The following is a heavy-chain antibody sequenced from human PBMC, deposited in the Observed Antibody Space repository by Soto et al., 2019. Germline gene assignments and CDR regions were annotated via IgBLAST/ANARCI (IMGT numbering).Heavy chain of an antibody. J-gene: IGHJ4*02. Sequence: QVQLVESGGGVVQPGRSLRLSCAASGFTFSSFAFHWVRQAPGKGLEWVAVISYDGSNKYYADSVKGRLTISRDNSKNTLYLQMNSLRAEDTAVYYCARDIEDYYGSGSYPSGIDYWGQGTLVTVSS. CDR2: ISYDGSNK. CDR1: GFTFSSFA. CDR3: ARDIEDYYGSGSYPSGIDY. D-gene: IGHD3-10*01. V-gene: IGHV3-30-3*01.